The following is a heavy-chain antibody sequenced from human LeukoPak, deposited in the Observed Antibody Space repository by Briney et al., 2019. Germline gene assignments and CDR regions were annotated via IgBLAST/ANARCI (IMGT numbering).Heavy chain of an antibody. D-gene: IGHD1-26*01. V-gene: IGHV1-69*06. J-gene: IGHJ3*02. Sequence: SVKVSCKASGGTFSSYDISWVRQAPGQGLEWMGGIMPMFGKTNYAQKFQGRVTTTADKATSTAYMELSSLRSEDTAVYYCARLGDAFDIWGQGTMVTVSS. CDR2: IMPMFGKT. CDR3: ARLGDAFDI. CDR1: GGTFSSYD.